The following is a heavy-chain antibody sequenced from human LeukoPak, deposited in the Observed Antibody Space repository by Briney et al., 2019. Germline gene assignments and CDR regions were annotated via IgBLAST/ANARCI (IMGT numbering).Heavy chain of an antibody. D-gene: IGHD6-6*01. CDR3: ARQPYSSSSGYYFDY. CDR1: GGSISSYY. J-gene: IGHJ4*02. V-gene: IGHV4-59*08. Sequence: PSETLSLTCTVSGGSISSYYWSWIRQPPGKGLEWIGYIYYSGSTNYNPSLKSRVTISVDTSKNQFSLKLSSVTAADTAVYYCARQPYSSSSGYYFDYWGQGTLVTVSS. CDR2: IYYSGST.